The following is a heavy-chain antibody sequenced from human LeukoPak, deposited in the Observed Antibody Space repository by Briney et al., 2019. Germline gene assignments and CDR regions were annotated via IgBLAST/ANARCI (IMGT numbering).Heavy chain of an antibody. CDR1: GYSFTSYW. CDR3: ARAEALRYFDWFAGVPLDYYFDY. CDR2: IYPGDSDT. D-gene: IGHD3-9*01. V-gene: IGHV5-51*01. J-gene: IGHJ4*02. Sequence: GESLKISCKGSGYSFTSYWIGWVRQMPGKGLEWMGIIYPGDSDTRYSPSFQGQVTISADKSISTAYLQWSSLKASDTAMYYCARAEALRYFDWFAGVPLDYYFDYWGQGTLVTVSS.